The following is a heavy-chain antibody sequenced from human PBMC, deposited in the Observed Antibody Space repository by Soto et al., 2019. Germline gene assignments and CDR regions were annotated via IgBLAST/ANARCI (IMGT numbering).Heavy chain of an antibody. CDR1: GGSISSYY. CDR3: ARGMAEEQIFYYFDY. CDR2: IYYSGST. Sequence: SETLSLTCTVSGGSISSYYWSWIRQPPGKGLEWIGYIYYSGSTNYNPSLKSRVSISVDTSKNQFSLKLSSVTAADTAVYYCARGMAEEQIFYYFDYWGQGALVTVSS. V-gene: IGHV4-59*01. D-gene: IGHD3-9*01. J-gene: IGHJ4*02.